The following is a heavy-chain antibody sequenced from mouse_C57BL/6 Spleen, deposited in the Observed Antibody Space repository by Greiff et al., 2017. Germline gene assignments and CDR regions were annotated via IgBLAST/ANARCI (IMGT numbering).Heavy chain of an antibody. CDR1: GYTFTSYW. Sequence: VQLQQPGAELVRPGSSVKLSCKASGYTFTSYWMDWVKQRPGQGLEWIGNIYPSDSETHYNQKFKDKATLTVDTSSSTAYMQLSSLTSEDSAVYYCAREGSSGFDDWGKGTTLTVSS. D-gene: IGHD3-2*02. CDR3: AREGSSGFDD. CDR2: IYPSDSET. V-gene: IGHV1-61*01. J-gene: IGHJ2*01.